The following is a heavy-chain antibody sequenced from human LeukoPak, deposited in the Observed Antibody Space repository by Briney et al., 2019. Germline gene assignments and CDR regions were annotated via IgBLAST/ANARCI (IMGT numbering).Heavy chain of an antibody. CDR2: INPNSGGT. V-gene: IGHV1-2*05. CDR3: AIAGGGSDALDI. J-gene: IGHJ3*02. Sequence: ASVKVSCKASGYTFTAYYIHWVRQAPGQGLEWMGRINPNSGGTSYAQKFQGRVTMTRDTSISTAYMELSRLRSDDTVVYYCAIAGGGSDALDIWGQGTMVTVYS. CDR1: GYTFTAYY. D-gene: IGHD2-15*01.